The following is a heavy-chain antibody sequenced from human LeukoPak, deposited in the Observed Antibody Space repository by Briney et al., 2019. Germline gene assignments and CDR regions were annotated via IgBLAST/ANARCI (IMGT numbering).Heavy chain of an antibody. CDR3: ARRPGIAVSGLYYYYYMDV. D-gene: IGHD6-19*01. Sequence: SETLSLTCTVSGGSISSSSYYWGWIRHPPGKGLEWIGGIYYSGSTYYNPSLKSRVTISVDTSKNQFSLKLSSVTAADTAVYYCARRPGIAVSGLYYYYYMDVWGKGTTVTVSS. CDR1: GGSISSSSYY. CDR2: IYYSGST. J-gene: IGHJ6*03. V-gene: IGHV4-39*01.